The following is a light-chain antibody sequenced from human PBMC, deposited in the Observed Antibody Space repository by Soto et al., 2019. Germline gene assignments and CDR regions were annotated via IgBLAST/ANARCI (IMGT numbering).Light chain of an antibody. Sequence: QSALTQSASVSGSPGQSITISCTGTSSDVGGYNYVSWYQHHPGKAPKLMIYDVSNRPSGISNRFSGSKSGNTASLTISGLQAEDEADYYCSSYTSSSTLVFGGGTKVTVL. J-gene: IGLJ2*01. CDR3: SSYTSSSTLV. CDR2: DVS. V-gene: IGLV2-14*03. CDR1: SSDVGGYNY.